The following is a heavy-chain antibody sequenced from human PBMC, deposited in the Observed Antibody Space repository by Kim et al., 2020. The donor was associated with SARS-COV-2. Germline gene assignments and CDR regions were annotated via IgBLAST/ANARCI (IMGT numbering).Heavy chain of an antibody. J-gene: IGHJ3*02. CDR3: ARDRSSSGYYYSSKFDI. Sequence: GGSLRLSCAASGFTFSSYSMNWVRQAPGKGLEWVSYISSSSSTIYYADSVKGRFTISRDNAKNSLYLQMNSLRDEDTAMYYCARDRSSSGYYYSSKFDIWGHRKMGSVSS. CDR2: ISSSSSTI. D-gene: IGHD3-22*01. V-gene: IGHV3-48*02. CDR1: GFTFSSYS.